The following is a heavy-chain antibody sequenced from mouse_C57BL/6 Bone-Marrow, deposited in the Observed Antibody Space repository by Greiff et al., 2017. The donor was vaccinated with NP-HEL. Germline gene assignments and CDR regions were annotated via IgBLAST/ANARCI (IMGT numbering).Heavy chain of an antibody. V-gene: IGHV2-2*01. CDR1: GFSLTSYG. J-gene: IGHJ3*01. D-gene: IGHD2-3*01. CDR2: IWSGGST. Sequence: QVQLQQSGPGLVQPSQSLSITCTVSGFSLTSYGVHWVRQSPGKGLEWLGVIWSGGSTDYNAAFISRLSISKDNSKSQVFFKMNRLQADDTAIYYCASGLLAYWGQGTLVTVSA. CDR3: ASGLLAY.